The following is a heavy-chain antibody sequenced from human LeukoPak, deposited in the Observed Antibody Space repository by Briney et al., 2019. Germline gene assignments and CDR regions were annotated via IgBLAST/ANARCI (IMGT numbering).Heavy chain of an antibody. Sequence: SETLSLTCTVSGGSISSASYYWSWIRQPAGKGLEWIGRIYTTGSTNYNPSLKSRVTISVDTSKNQFSLKLSSVTAADTAVYYCARVSGYSSSWYPAYYYYYYMDVWGKGTTVTISS. CDR1: GGSISSASYY. CDR3: ARVSGYSSSWYPAYYYYYYMDV. CDR2: IYTTGST. D-gene: IGHD6-13*01. V-gene: IGHV4-61*02. J-gene: IGHJ6*03.